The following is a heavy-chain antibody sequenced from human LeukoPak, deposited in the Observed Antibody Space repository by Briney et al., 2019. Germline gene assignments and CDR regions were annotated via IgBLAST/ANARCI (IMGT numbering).Heavy chain of an antibody. J-gene: IGHJ4*02. V-gene: IGHV1-18*01. Sequence: ASVKVSCKASGYTFTSYGISWVRQAPGQGLEWMGWISAYNGNTNYAQKLQGRVTMTTDTSTNTAYMELGSLRSDDTAVYYCARDRAPSYYYDSSDYSRLFDYWGQGTLVTVSS. CDR1: GYTFTSYG. D-gene: IGHD3-22*01. CDR2: ISAYNGNT. CDR3: ARDRAPSYYYDSSDYSRLFDY.